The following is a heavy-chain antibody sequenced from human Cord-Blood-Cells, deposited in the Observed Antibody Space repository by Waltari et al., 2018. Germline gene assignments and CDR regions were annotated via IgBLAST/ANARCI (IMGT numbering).Heavy chain of an antibody. CDR2: IYYSGST. CDR1: GGSISSSSYY. CDR3: ARHFRGNDYYDSSGYSDY. J-gene: IGHJ4*02. D-gene: IGHD3-22*01. Sequence: QLQLQESGPGLVKPSETLSLTCTVSGGSISSSSYYWGWIRQPPGKGLEWIGSIYYSGSTYYNPSLKIRVTISVDTSKNQFSLKLSSVTAADTAVYYCARHFRGNDYYDSSGYSDYWGQGTLVTVSS. V-gene: IGHV4-39*01.